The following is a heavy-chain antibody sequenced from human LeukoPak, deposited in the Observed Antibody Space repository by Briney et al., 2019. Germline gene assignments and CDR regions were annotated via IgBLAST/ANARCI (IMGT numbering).Heavy chain of an antibody. Sequence: ASVKVSCKASGYTFTSYYMHWVRQAPGQGLEWMGIINPSGGSTDYAQRFQGRVTMTRDTSTSTVYMELSNLKSEDTAVYYCARVAIIGATGDHWGQGTLVTVSS. CDR3: ARVAIIGATGDH. J-gene: IGHJ4*02. D-gene: IGHD1-1*01. CDR1: GYTFTSYY. CDR2: INPSGGST. V-gene: IGHV1-46*01.